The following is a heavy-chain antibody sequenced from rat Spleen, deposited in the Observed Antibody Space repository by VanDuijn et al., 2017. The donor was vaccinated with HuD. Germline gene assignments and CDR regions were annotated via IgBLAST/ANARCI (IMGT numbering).Heavy chain of an antibody. Sequence: EVQLVESGGGLVQPGRSLKLSCAASGFTFSNYYMAWVRQAPKKGLEWVATISYDGSSTYYRDSVKGRFTISRDNAKSTLYLQMNSLRSEDTATYYCGKDMNYFSTYPFYVMGAWGQGASVTVSS. J-gene: IGHJ4*01. CDR2: ISYDGSST. V-gene: IGHV5-7*01. CDR1: GFTFSNYY. CDR3: GKDMNYFSTYPFYVMGA. D-gene: IGHD1-2*01.